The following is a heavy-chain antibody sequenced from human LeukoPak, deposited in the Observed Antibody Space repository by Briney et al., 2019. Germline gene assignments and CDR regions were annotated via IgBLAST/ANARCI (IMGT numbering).Heavy chain of an antibody. CDR3: ARDLGQYYDTSDNWFDP. Sequence: PGGSLRLSCAASGFTFSTYDISWVRQAPGKGLVWVSRINSDGINTSYADSVKGRFTISRDNAKNTLNLQMNSLRAEDTAVYYCARDLGQYYDTSDNWFDPWGQGTLVTVSS. CDR2: INSDGINT. D-gene: IGHD3-22*01. J-gene: IGHJ5*02. V-gene: IGHV3-74*01. CDR1: GFTFSTYD.